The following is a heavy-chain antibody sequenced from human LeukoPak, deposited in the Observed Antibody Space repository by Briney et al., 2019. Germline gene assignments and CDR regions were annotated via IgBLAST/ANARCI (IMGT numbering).Heavy chain of an antibody. J-gene: IGHJ4*02. CDR1: GFTFDDYA. Sequence: PGGSLRLSCAASGFTFDDYAMHWVRQGPGKGLEWVSGISWNSGIIDYADSVKGRFTVPRDNAKNSLHLQMNSLRTEDTALYYCAKGYYDSAFDHWDQGTLVTVSS. CDR3: AKGYYDSAFDH. CDR2: ISWNSGII. V-gene: IGHV3-9*01. D-gene: IGHD3-9*01.